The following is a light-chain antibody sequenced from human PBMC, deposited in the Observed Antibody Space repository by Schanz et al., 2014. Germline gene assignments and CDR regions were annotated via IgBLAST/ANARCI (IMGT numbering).Light chain of an antibody. CDR3: CSYAGSTNLR. CDR2: EVS. CDR1: SSDVGGYNF. V-gene: IGLV2-8*01. J-gene: IGLJ3*02. Sequence: QSALTQPPSASGSPGQSVTISCTGTSSDVGGYNFVSWYQQHPGKAPKLMIYEVSNRPSGVSSRFSGSKSGNTASLTVSGLQAEDEADYYCCSYAGSTNLRFGGGTKLTVL.